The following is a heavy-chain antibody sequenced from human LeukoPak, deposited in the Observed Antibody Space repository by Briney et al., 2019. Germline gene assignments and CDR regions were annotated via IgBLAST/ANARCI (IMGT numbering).Heavy chain of an antibody. CDR3: ARQHHGSGTIDH. CDR2: IYRRGST. CDR1: GFTVSSDY. Sequence: GGSLRLSCAASGFTVSSDYMSWVRQAPGKGLEWVSVIYRRGSTYYADSVKGRFTISRDNSKNTLYLQMNRLRAEDTAVYYCARQHHGSGTIDHWGQGTLVIVSS. V-gene: IGHV3-53*01. J-gene: IGHJ4*02. D-gene: IGHD3-10*01.